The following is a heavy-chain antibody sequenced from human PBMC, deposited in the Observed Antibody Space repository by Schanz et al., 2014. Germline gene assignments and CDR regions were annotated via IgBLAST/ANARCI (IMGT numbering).Heavy chain of an antibody. CDR1: GYTFTGYY. J-gene: IGHJ2*01. Sequence: QVQLVQSGSELKKPGASVNISCKASGYTFTGYYMHWVRQAPGQGLEWMGWINPNSGGTNYAQKFQGRVTMTRDTSISTAYMELSRLRSDDTAVYYCARAGQDFEYSSLSPIWYFDLWGRGTLVTVSS. V-gene: IGHV1-2*02. CDR2: INPNSGGT. D-gene: IGHD6-6*01. CDR3: ARAGQDFEYSSLSPIWYFDL.